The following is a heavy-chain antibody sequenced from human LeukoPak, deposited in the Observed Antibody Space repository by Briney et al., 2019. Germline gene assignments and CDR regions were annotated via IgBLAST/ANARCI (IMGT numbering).Heavy chain of an antibody. V-gene: IGHV3-33*01. CDR2: IWYDGSNQ. CDR3: ATDRNSGKYYDY. J-gene: IGHJ4*02. D-gene: IGHD1-26*01. Sequence: GGSLRLSCAASGLTFRNYGMHWVRQAPGKGLEWLAVIWYDGSNQYYVDSVKGRFTVSRDNAKDTLYLQMNSLRAEDTAVYYCATDRNSGKYYDYWGQGTLVTVSS. CDR1: GLTFRNYG.